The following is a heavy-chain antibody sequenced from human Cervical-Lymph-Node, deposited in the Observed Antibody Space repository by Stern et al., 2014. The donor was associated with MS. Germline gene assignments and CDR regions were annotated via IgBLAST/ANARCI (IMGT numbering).Heavy chain of an antibody. D-gene: IGHD6-13*01. CDR2: IYYSGST. Sequence: QVQLQESGPGLVKPSETLSLTCTVSGGSISSYYWSWIRQPPGKGLEWIGYIYYSGSTNYNPSLKSRVTISVDTSKNQFSLKLSSVTAADTAVYYCARDPSSWYGLDYYYGMDVWGQGTTVTVSS. CDR1: GGSISSYY. CDR3: ARDPSSWYGLDYYYGMDV. V-gene: IGHV4-59*01. J-gene: IGHJ6*02.